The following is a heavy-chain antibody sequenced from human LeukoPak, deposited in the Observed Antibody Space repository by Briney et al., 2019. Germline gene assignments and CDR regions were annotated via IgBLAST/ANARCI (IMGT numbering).Heavy chain of an antibody. D-gene: IGHD6-19*01. Sequence: GASVKVSCKASGYTFTDYYIHWVRQAPGQGLQWMGWINPNGGGTNYEEEFRGRVTMTRDTSLSTAYMDLSSLTSDDTAVYYCAADSSGWSDDSLDIWSQGTMVTVSS. CDR1: GYTFTDYY. V-gene: IGHV1-2*02. CDR2: INPNGGGT. J-gene: IGHJ3*02. CDR3: AADSSGWSDDSLDI.